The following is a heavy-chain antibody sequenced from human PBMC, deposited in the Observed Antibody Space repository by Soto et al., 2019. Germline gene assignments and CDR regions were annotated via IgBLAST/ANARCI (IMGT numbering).Heavy chain of an antibody. V-gene: IGHV3-23*01. CDR3: AKELYGDFDY. CDR1: GFSFDNYA. D-gene: IGHD4-17*01. J-gene: IGHJ4*02. CDR2: ISGSGGTT. Sequence: VQLLESGGGLVQPGGSLRLSCAASGFSFDNYAMTWVRQAPGKGLEWVSTISGSGGTTYYADSAKGRFTISRDNTKNSLYLQMNSLRAEDAAVYYCAKELYGDFDYWCQGTLVTDSS.